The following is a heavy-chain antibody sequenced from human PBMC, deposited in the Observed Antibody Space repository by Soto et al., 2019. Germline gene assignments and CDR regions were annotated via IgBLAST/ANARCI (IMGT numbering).Heavy chain of an antibody. V-gene: IGHV2-70*11. Sequence: SGPTLVKPTQTLTLTCTFSGFSLSTSGMCVSWIRQPPGKALEWLARIDWDDDKYYSTSLKTRLTISKDTSKNQVVLTMTNMDPVDTATYYCARSMTTVTTGAYYYYYMDVWGKGTTVTVSS. CDR2: IDWDDDK. CDR1: GFSLSTSGMC. D-gene: IGHD4-17*01. J-gene: IGHJ6*03. CDR3: ARSMTTVTTGAYYYYYMDV.